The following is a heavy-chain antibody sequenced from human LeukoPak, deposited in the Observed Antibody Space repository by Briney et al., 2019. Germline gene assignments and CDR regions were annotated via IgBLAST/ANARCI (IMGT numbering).Heavy chain of an antibody. Sequence: SETLSLTCTVSGDSFSGHYWSWIRQTPGKGLEWIGYVSYSGGTNYNPSLKRRVSISLDTSKNQFSLKLSSPAAADPAVYYCARAPMAITTSAFPDAFEFWGQGTMVTVSS. V-gene: IGHV4-59*11. D-gene: IGHD5-12*01. CDR2: VSYSGGT. CDR3: ARAPMAITTSAFPDAFEF. CDR1: GDSFSGHY. J-gene: IGHJ3*01.